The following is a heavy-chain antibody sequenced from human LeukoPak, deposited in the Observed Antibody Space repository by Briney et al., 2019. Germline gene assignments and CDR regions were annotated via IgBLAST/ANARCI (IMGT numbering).Heavy chain of an antibody. V-gene: IGHV3-30*12. J-gene: IGHJ4*02. Sequence: PGGSLRLSCVASGFTFSHYGMHWVRQAPGKGLEWVAVISYDGSNQYYADSVTGRFTISKDSSKNTVYLQVNCLRADDTAIYYCARAYYFDRSPTPDYWGQGTLVTVSS. CDR1: GFTFSHYG. D-gene: IGHD3-22*01. CDR3: ARAYYFDRSPTPDY. CDR2: ISYDGSNQ.